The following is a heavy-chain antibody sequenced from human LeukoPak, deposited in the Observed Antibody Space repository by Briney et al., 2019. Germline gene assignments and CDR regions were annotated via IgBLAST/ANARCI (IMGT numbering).Heavy chain of an antibody. J-gene: IGHJ6*02. CDR3: ARAGSVYSYGLDV. D-gene: IGHD3-10*01. V-gene: IGHV4-4*07. Sequence: SETLSLTCTVSGGSLSSYYWSWIRQPAGKGLEWIGRIYASGSTKYNPSLKSRVTMSVDTSNNQFSLKLSSVTAADSALYYCARAGSVYSYGLDVWGQGTTVTVSS. CDR2: IYASGST. CDR1: GGSLSSYY.